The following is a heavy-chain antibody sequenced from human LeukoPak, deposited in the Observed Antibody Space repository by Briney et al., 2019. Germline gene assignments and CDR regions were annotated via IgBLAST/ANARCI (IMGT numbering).Heavy chain of an antibody. CDR2: ISGSGGRT. V-gene: IGHV3-23*01. CDR1: GFTFSSYV. Sequence: GGSLRLSCAASGFTFSSYVMSWVRQAPGKGLEWVSGISGSGGRTYYADSVKGRFTISRDNSKNMLYLQMNSLRAEDTAVYYCTKCLKWFGERNNYYYYMDVWGKGTTVTISS. CDR3: TKCLKWFGERNNYYYYMDV. D-gene: IGHD3-10*01. J-gene: IGHJ6*03.